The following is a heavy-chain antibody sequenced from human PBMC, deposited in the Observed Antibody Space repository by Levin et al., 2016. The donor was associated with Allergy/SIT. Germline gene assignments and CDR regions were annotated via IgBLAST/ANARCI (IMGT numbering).Heavy chain of an antibody. V-gene: IGHV5-10-1*01. CDR2: IDPSDSYT. D-gene: IGHD6-6*01. J-gene: IGHJ4*02. CDR3: ARQFGDSSSSYVFDY. Sequence: VRQMPGKGLEWMGRIDPSDSYTNYSPSFQGHVTISADKSISTAYLQWSSLKASDTAMYYCARQFGDSSSSYVFDYWGQGTLVTVSS.